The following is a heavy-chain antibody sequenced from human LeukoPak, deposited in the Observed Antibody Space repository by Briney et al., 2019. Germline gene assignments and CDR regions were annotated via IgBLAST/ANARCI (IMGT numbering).Heavy chain of an antibody. CDR2: ISAYNGNT. D-gene: IGHD6-19*01. CDR1: GYTFTSYG. CDR3: ARQSDSSGWFDHYYGMDV. Sequence: ASVKVSCKASGYTFTSYGISWVRQAPGQGLEWMGWISAYNGNTNYAQKLQGRVTMTTDTSTSTAYMELRSLRSDDTAVYYGARQSDSSGWFDHYYGMDVWGQGTTVTVSS. V-gene: IGHV1-18*01. J-gene: IGHJ6*02.